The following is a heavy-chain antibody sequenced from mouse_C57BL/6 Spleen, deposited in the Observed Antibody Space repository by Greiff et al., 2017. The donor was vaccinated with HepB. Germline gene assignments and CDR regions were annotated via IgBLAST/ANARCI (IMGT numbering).Heavy chain of an antibody. CDR2: IWSDGST. CDR1: GFSLTSYG. V-gene: IGHV2-6-1*01. Sequence: VMLVESGPGLVAPSQRLSITCTVSGFSLTSYGAHWVRQPPGKGLEWLVVIWSDGSTTYNSALKSRLSISKDNSKSQVFLKMNSLQTDDTAMYYCARHSGYDYGNYAMDYWGQGTSVTVSS. CDR3: ARHSGYDYGNYAMDY. J-gene: IGHJ4*01. D-gene: IGHD2-4*01.